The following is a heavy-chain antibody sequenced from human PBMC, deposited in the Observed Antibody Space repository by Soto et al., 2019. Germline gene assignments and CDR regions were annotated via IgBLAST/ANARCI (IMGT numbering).Heavy chain of an antibody. CDR3: VGDFQGDSGWWYVDL. D-gene: IGHD3-10*01. Sequence: EVQLVESEGGLVQPGGSLRLSCAVSGLTVSTNYMSWVRQAPGKGLERVSVIYSGGSTYYADSVMGRFTISRDNSKNILYLQMNCLIVEDTAVYYCVGDFQGDSGWWYVDLWGRGTLVTVSS. CDR1: GLTVSTNY. V-gene: IGHV3-66*01. J-gene: IGHJ2*01. CDR2: IYSGGST.